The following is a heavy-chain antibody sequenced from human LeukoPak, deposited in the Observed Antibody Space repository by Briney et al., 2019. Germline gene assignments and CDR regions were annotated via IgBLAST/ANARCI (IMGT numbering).Heavy chain of an antibody. V-gene: IGHV3-48*03. J-gene: IGHJ4*02. Sequence: GGSLRLSCAASGFTFSSYEMNWVRQAPGKGLEWVSYIGSSGTTIYYADSVKGRFTISRDNAKNSLYLQMNSLRAEDTAIYYCAREEGGNYFDAWGQGTLVTVSS. CDR3: AREEGGNYFDA. CDR1: GFTFSSYE. CDR2: IGSSGTTI. D-gene: IGHD1-26*01.